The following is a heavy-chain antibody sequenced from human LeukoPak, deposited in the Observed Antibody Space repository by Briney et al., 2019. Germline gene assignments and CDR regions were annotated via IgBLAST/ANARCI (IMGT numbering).Heavy chain of an antibody. J-gene: IGHJ4*02. V-gene: IGHV1-69*04. CDR3: ARDAAIAAAGGVYFDY. D-gene: IGHD6-13*01. CDR1: GGTFSSYA. CDR2: IIPIFGIA. Sequence: GASVKVSCKASGGTFSSYAISWVRQAPGQGLEWMGRIIPIFGIANYAQKFQGRATITADKSTSTAYMELSSLRSEDTAVYYCARDAAIAAAGGVYFDYWGQGTLVTVSS.